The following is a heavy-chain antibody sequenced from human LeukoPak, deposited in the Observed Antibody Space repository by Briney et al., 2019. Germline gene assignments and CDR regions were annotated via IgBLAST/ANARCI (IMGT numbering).Heavy chain of an antibody. CDR3: ARSISSRRGTFSY. D-gene: IGHD3-3*02. CDR2: ITSSSSYI. Sequence: PGGSLRLLYAVCGFTLRVYYTNCVRQAPGKGLEWVSSITSSSSYIYYADSVKGRFTISRDNAKNSLYLQMNSLRAEDTAVYYCARSISSRRGTFSYWRQRRLVTVSS. V-gene: IGHV3-21*01. J-gene: IGHJ4*01. CDR1: GFTLRVYY.